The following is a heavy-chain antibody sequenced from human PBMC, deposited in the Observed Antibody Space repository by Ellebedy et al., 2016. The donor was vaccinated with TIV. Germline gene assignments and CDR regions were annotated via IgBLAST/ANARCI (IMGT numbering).Heavy chain of an antibody. Sequence: GGSLRLSCKGSGYSFTSYGISWVRQAPGQGLEWMGWISAYNGNTNYAQKLQGRVTMTTDTSTSTAYMELRSLRSDDTAVYYCARVPTIFGVVTKNWFDPWGQGTLVTVSS. CDR1: GYSFTSYG. J-gene: IGHJ5*02. D-gene: IGHD3-3*01. CDR2: ISAYNGNT. CDR3: ARVPTIFGVVTKNWFDP. V-gene: IGHV1-18*04.